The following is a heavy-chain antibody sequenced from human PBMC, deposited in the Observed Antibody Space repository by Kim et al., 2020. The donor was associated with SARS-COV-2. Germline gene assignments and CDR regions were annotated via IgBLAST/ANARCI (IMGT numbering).Heavy chain of an antibody. J-gene: IGHJ6*02. CDR1: GFTFSNAW. CDR3: TTDILTGYHLYYYYGMDV. D-gene: IGHD3-9*01. V-gene: IGHV3-15*01. CDR2: IKSKTDGGTT. Sequence: GGSLRLSCAASGFTFSNAWMSWVRQAPGKGLEWVGRIKSKTDGGTTDYAAPVKGRFTISRDDSKNTLYLQMNSLKTEDTAVYYCTTDILTGYHLYYYYGMDVWGQGTTVTVSS.